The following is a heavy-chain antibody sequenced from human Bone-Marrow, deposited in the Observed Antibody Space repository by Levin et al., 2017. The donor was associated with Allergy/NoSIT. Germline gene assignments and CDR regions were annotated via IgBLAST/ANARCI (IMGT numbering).Heavy chain of an antibody. CDR3: ARDMGRGSGWLHGGYYFDY. V-gene: IGHV3-9*01. J-gene: IGHJ4*02. D-gene: IGHD6-19*01. Sequence: SLKISCAASGFKFDDYAMHWVRQVPGKGLEWVSGISWNSGSIGFADSVNGRFTISRDNAKNSLYLQMNSLRTEDTGLYYCARDMGRGSGWLHGGYYFDYWGQGTLITVTS. CDR1: GFKFDDYA. CDR2: ISWNSGSI.